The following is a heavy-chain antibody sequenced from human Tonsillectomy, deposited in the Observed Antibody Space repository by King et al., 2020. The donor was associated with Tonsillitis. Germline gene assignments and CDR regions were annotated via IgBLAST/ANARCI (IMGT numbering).Heavy chain of an antibody. CDR2: FYPGDSDT. D-gene: IGHD3-22*01. Sequence: VQLVESGAEVKKPGESLKISCKGSEYSFTNYWIGWVRQVPGKGLEWMGIFYPGDSDTAYNPSFQGQVTFSADKSINTAYLQWSSLRASDSALYYCARQRGYYDKSGLRSYFDYWGQGTLVTVSS. CDR1: EYSFTNYW. J-gene: IGHJ4*02. CDR3: ARQRGYYDKSGLRSYFDY. V-gene: IGHV5-51*01.